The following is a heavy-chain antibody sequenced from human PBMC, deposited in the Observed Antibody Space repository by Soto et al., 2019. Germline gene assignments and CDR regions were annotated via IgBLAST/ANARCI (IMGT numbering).Heavy chain of an antibody. J-gene: IGHJ6*02. CDR2: ISYSGST. Sequence: SETVSLTCTVSGGSISSYYWSCIRQPPGKGLEWIGCISYSGSTNYNPSRKRRVTISVDTSXSQFSLKLSSVTAEDTAVCYCARVVGRRYYDFWSGYWPRGGYYYYGMDVWGQGTTVTVS. CDR1: GGSISSYY. V-gene: IGHV4-59*01. D-gene: IGHD3-3*01. CDR3: ARVVGRRYYDFWSGYWPRGGYYYYGMDV.